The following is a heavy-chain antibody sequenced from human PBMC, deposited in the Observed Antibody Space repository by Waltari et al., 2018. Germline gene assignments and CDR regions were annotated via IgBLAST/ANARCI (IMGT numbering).Heavy chain of an antibody. D-gene: IGHD6-19*01. CDR3: ARGYLRGWEQIGH. CDR1: GFTLTDYV. V-gene: IGHV3-23*01. CDR2: ITGRGSNT. J-gene: IGHJ1*01. Sequence: EVQLLESGGGLAQPGGSLRLPCAASGFTLTDYVMTGVRQTPGKGLEWVSSITGRGSNTYYADSVKGRFSISRDNSKNTLYLQMDSLRVGDTAMYYCARGYLRGWEQIGHWGQGTLVTVSS.